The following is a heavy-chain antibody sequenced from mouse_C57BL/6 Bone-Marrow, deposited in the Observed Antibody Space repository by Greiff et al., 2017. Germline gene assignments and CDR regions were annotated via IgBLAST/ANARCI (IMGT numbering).Heavy chain of an antibody. CDR3: ARESLITTVVAHWYFDV. Sequence: DVKLVESGGGLVKPGGSLKLSCAASGFTFSSYAMSWVRQTPEKRLEWVATISDGGSYTYYPDNVKGRFTISRDNAKNNLYLQMSHLKSEDTAMYYCARESLITTVVAHWYFDVWGTGTTVTVSS. CDR2: ISDGGSYT. J-gene: IGHJ1*03. V-gene: IGHV5-4*01. D-gene: IGHD1-1*01. CDR1: GFTFSSYA.